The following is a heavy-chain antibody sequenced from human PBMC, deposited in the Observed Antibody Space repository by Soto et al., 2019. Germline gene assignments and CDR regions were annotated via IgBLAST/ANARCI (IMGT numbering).Heavy chain of an antibody. CDR3: ARGGSSDWQVALDI. D-gene: IGHD6-19*01. J-gene: IGHJ3*02. CDR1: AGSFSHYY. V-gene: IGHV4-34*01. Sequence: QVQQQPWGAGLLKPSETLSLTCAVYAGSFSHYYWNWIRQSPGKWLEWIGKIKHSGSSNYNPSLRSRVSISVDMSKNQFSLRLTSVTAADTAVYYCARGGSSDWQVALDIWGQGTMVTVSS. CDR2: IKHSGSS.